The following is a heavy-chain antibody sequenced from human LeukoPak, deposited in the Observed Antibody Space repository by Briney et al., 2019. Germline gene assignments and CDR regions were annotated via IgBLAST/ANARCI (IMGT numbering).Heavy chain of an antibody. CDR3: ARVRTPFITRVVGYFDY. J-gene: IGHJ4*02. D-gene: IGHD3-10*01. V-gene: IGHV1-18*01. CDR1: GYTFTSYG. Sequence: ASVKVSCKASGYTFTSYGISWVRQAPGQGLEWMGWISAYNGNTNYAQKLQGRVTMTTDTSTSTAYVELRSLRSDDTAVYYCARVRTPFITRVVGYFDYWGQGTLVTVSS. CDR2: ISAYNGNT.